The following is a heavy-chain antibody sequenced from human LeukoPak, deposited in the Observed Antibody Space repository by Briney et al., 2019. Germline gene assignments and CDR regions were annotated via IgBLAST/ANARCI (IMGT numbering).Heavy chain of an antibody. CDR2: IDHTGTT. J-gene: IGHJ6*03. V-gene: IGHV4-59*01. Sequence: PSETLSLTCSVSDDSITIYYWTWIRQPPGKGLEWIGYIDHTGTTNYNPSLNSRVTISRDTSKNHFSLQLSSVTAADTAVYYCARVVYSGYDFRGAMDVWGKGTTVTVSS. D-gene: IGHD5-12*01. CDR1: DDSITIYY. CDR3: ARVVYSGYDFRGAMDV.